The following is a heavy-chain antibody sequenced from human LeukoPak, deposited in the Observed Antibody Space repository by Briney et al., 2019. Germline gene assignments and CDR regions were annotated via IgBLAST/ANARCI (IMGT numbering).Heavy chain of an antibody. V-gene: IGHV3-33*01. CDR3: ARLGSGWSFDS. CDR2: IWYDGSNK. D-gene: IGHD6-19*01. CDR1: GFTFSSYG. J-gene: IGHJ4*02. Sequence: GRSLRLSCGASGFTFSSYGMNWVRQAPGKGLEGVAVIWYDGSNKYYADSVKGRFTISRDNSKNTVSLQMNSLRAEDTAVYYCARLGSGWSFDSWGQGTLVAVSS.